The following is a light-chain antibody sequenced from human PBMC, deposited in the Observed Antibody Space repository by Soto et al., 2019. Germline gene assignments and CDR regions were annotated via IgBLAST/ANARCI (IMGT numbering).Light chain of an antibody. CDR1: QGIRAY. CDR3: QQSFSVPFT. CDR2: AAT. J-gene: IGKJ3*01. V-gene: IGKV1-39*01. Sequence: DIQMTQSPSSLSASVGDRLSLTCRASQGIRAYLNWYQQKPGKAPTVLVYAATDLQSGVPSRFNGSGSGTDFTLTISSLLPEDFATYYCQQSFSVPFTFGPGTTVDV.